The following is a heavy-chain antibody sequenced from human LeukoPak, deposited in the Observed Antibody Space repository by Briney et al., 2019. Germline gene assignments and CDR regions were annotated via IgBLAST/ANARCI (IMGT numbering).Heavy chain of an antibody. CDR2: IFPGDSDT. V-gene: IGHV5-51*01. J-gene: IGHJ6*03. CDR3: ARHHHVFNYMDV. D-gene: IGHD1-14*01. CDR1: GYSFTTYW. Sequence: GESLQISCKGSGYSFTTYWIAWVRQLPGKGLEWMGIIFPGDSDTRYSPSFQGQVTISVDKSIRTAYLQWSSLKASDTAMYYCARHHHVFNYMDVWGKGTTVTVSS.